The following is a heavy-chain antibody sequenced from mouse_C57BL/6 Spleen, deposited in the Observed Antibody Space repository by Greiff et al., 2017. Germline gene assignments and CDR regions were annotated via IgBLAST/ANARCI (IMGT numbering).Heavy chain of an antibody. D-gene: IGHD3-2*02. CDR1: GYTFTSYW. CDR3: ARGGRQTAQVPFDY. V-gene: IGHV1-69*01. J-gene: IGHJ2*01. CDR2: IDPSDSYT. Sequence: QVQLKQPGAELVMPGASVKLSCKASGYTFTSYWMHWVKQRPGQGLEWIGEIDPSDSYTNYNQKFKGKSTLTVDKSSSTAYMQLSSLTSEDSAVYYCARGGRQTAQVPFDYWGQGTTLTVSS.